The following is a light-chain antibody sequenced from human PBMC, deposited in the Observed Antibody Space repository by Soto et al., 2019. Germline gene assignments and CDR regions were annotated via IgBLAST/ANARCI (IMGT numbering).Light chain of an antibody. Sequence: DIQMTPSPSTLSATVGDRGTLTCRARKSISSWLAWYQQKPGKAPKLLIYDASRLASGVPSRFSGSGSGKEFTLTISSLQDDDFATYYCQQYNSYSQTFGQGTKV. CDR1: KSISSW. V-gene: IGKV1-5*01. CDR3: QQYNSYSQT. CDR2: DAS. J-gene: IGKJ1*01.